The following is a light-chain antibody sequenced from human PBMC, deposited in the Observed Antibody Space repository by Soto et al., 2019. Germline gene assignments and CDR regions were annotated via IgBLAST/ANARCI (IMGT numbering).Light chain of an antibody. CDR3: QQYGSSQS. V-gene: IGKV3-20*01. CDR1: QSVSSSY. CDR2: GAS. J-gene: IGKJ1*01. Sequence: DIVMTQSPDSLSLSPGERATLSCRASQSVSSSYLAWYQQKPGQAPRLLIYGASSRATGIPDRFSGSGSGTDFTLTISRLEPEDFAVYYCQQYGSSQSFGQGTKVEIK.